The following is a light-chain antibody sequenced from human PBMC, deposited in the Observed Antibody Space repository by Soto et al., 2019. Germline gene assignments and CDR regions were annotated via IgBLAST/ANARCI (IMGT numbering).Light chain of an antibody. CDR3: QQYHSYPLT. J-gene: IGKJ4*01. CDR2: DAS. V-gene: IGKV1-5*01. Sequence: DIQMTQSPSTLSGSVGDRVTITCRASQSISRSLAWYQQKPGKAPKLLIYDASSLQIGVPSGFSGSGSGTEFTLIISSLQPDGFATYYCQQYHSYPLTFGGGTKVDIK. CDR1: QSISRS.